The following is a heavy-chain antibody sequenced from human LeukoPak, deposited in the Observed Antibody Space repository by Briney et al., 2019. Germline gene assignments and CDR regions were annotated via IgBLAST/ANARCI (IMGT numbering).Heavy chain of an antibody. V-gene: IGHV4-31*03. CDR1: GGSISSGDYY. Sequence: PSQTLSLTCTVSGGSISSGDYYWSWIRQHPGKGLEWIGNIYYSGSTYYNPSLKSRVTMSVDTSKSQFSLKLSSVTAADTAVYYCAREGYDSSYYYYLDYWGQGTLVTVSS. J-gene: IGHJ4*02. CDR3: AREGYDSSYYYYLDY. D-gene: IGHD3-22*01. CDR2: IYYSGST.